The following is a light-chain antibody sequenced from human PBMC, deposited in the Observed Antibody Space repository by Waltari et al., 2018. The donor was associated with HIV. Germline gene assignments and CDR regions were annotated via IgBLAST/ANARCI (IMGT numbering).Light chain of an antibody. CDR1: SSNIGAGYD. CDR3: QSYDSSLSGYV. V-gene: IGLV1-40*01. Sequence: QSVLTQPPSVSGAPGQRVTISCTGSSSNIGAGYDVHWYQQLPGTAPKPLSYGNNKRPSGVPDRLSGSKSGTSASLAVTGLQAEDDADYYCQSYDSSLSGYVFGTGTKVTVL. CDR2: GNN. J-gene: IGLJ1*01.